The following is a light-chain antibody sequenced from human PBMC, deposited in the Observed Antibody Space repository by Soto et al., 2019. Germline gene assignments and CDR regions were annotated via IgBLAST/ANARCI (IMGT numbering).Light chain of an antibody. CDR3: QQFKSYPIT. CDR2: GAS. CDR1: QSIGIY. V-gene: IGKV1-39*01. J-gene: IGKJ5*01. Sequence: DIQMTQSPSSLSASVGDRVTITCRTSQSIGIYLNWYQHKPGIAPKLLIYGASTLRSGVPSRFSGSGSGTDFTLTISSLQPEDFGTYYCQQFKSYPITFGQGTRLEIK.